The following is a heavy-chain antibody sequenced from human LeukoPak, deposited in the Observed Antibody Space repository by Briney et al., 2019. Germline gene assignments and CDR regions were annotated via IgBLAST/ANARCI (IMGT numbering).Heavy chain of an antibody. V-gene: IGHV3-53*01. Sequence: PGGSLRLSCAASGFTVSSNYMSWVRQAPGKGLEWVSVIYTGGTTYYADSVKGRFTISRDNSKNTLYLQMNSLRAEDTAVYYCARGDGYNYWEYWGQGTLVTVSS. CDR1: GFTVSSNY. J-gene: IGHJ4*02. D-gene: IGHD5-24*01. CDR2: IYTGGTT. CDR3: ARGDGYNYWEY.